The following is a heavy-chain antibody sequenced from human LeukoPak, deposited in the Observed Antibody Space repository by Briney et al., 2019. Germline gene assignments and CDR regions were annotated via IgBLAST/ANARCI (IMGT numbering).Heavy chain of an antibody. D-gene: IGHD3-22*01. V-gene: IGHV1-18*01. Sequence: ASVKVSCKASGGTFSSYAISWVRQAPGHGLEWMGWISGYNGNTHYAQKLQGRVSMTADTSTSTVYMELRSLRSDDTAVYYCVRDGLHRLSGYGGWFDPWGQGTLVSVSS. CDR2: ISGYNGNT. J-gene: IGHJ5*02. CDR3: VRDGLHRLSGYGGWFDP. CDR1: GGTFSSYA.